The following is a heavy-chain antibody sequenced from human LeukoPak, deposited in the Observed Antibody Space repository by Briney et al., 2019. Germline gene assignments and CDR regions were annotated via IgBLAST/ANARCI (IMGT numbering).Heavy chain of an antibody. CDR3: AKSIGNEMVGYFDY. CDR2: ISYDGSNK. J-gene: IGHJ4*02. V-gene: IGHV3-30*04. Sequence: GGPLRLSCAASGFPFSSYSMHWVRQAPAKGLDWVAVISYDGSNKYYADSVKGRFTISRDNSKNTLYLQMNSLRAEDTAVYYCAKSIGNEMVGYFDYWGQGTLVTVSS. CDR1: GFPFSSYS. D-gene: IGHD2-8*01.